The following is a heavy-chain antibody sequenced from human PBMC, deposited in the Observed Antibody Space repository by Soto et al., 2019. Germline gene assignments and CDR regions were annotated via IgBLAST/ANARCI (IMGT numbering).Heavy chain of an antibody. CDR3: ARVLGYCSSTSCYLEENWFDP. D-gene: IGHD2-2*01. CDR1: GYSLTNIW. V-gene: IGHV5-51*01. CDR2: IYPGDSDT. Sequence: GESLKISCKGSGYSLTNIWIHWVRQMPGKGLEWMGIIYPGDSDTRYSPSFQGQVTISADKSISTAYLQWSSLKASDTAMYYCARVLGYCSSTSCYLEENWFDPWGQGTPVTVSS. J-gene: IGHJ5*02.